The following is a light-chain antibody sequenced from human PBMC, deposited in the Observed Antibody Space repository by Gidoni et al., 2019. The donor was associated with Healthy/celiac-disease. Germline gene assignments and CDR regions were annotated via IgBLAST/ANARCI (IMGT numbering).Light chain of an antibody. V-gene: IGKV1-9*01. CDR3: QQLNSYPPA. CDR1: QGISSY. Sequence: DIQLTQSPSFLSASVGDRVTITCRASQGISSYLAWYQQKPGKAPKLLIYAASTLQSGVPSRFSGSGSGTEFTLTISSLQPEDFATYYCQQLNSYPPAFGQGTRLGLN. CDR2: AAS. J-gene: IGKJ5*01.